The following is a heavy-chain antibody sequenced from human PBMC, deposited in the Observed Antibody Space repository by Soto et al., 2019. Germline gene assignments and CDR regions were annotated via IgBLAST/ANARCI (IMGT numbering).Heavy chain of an antibody. CDR3: ARWSYNWNDDWFDP. V-gene: IGHV4-31*03. CDR2: IYYSGST. D-gene: IGHD1-20*01. Sequence: PSETLSLTCTVSGGSISSGGYYWSWIRQHPGKGLEWIGYIYYSGSTYYNPSLKSRVTISVDTSKNQFSLKLSSVTAADTAVYYCARWSYNWNDDWFDPWGQGTLVTVSS. J-gene: IGHJ5*02. CDR1: GGSISSGGYY.